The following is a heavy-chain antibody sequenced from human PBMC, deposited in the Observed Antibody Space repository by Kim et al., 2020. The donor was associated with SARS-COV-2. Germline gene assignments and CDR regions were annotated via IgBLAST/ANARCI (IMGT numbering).Heavy chain of an antibody. D-gene: IGHD3-16*01. CDR3: ARDLGFEPDYYYYYGMDV. CDR1: GFTFSSYS. J-gene: IGHJ6*02. Sequence: GGSLRLSCAASGFTFSSYSMNWVRQAPGKGLEWVSSISSSSSYIYYADSVKGRFTISRDNAKNSLYLQMNSLRAEDTAVYYCARDLGFEPDYYYYYGMDVWGQGTTVTVSS. V-gene: IGHV3-21*01. CDR2: ISSSSSYI.